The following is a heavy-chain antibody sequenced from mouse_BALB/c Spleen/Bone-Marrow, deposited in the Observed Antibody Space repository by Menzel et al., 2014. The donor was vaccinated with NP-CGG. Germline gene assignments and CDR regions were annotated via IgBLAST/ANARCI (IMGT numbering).Heavy chain of an antibody. J-gene: IGHJ4*01. D-gene: IGHD2-14*01. CDR3: ARSGKVRNAMDY. CDR1: GYTFTDHA. Sequence: VQLQQSGAILVRPGVSVKISCKGSGYTFTDHAIHWVKRSHAKSLEWIGVISSYYGDAIYNQKFKGKATMTVDKSSSTAYMELATLTSEDSAIYYCARSGKVRNAMDYWGQGTSVTVSS. V-gene: IGHV1S137*01. CDR2: ISSYYGDA.